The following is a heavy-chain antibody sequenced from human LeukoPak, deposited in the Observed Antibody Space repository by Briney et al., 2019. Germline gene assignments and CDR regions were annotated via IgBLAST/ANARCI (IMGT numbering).Heavy chain of an antibody. Sequence: ASVKVSCKTSGYTFTDYYIHWVRQAPGQGLELMGWSNPNSGGTNYAQKFQGRVTMTRDTSISTAYMELSRLRSDDTAVYYCARGDDFGDYTGYYWGQGTLVTVSS. CDR2: SNPNSGGT. D-gene: IGHD4-17*01. J-gene: IGHJ4*02. V-gene: IGHV1-2*02. CDR1: GYTFTDYY. CDR3: ARGDDFGDYTGYY.